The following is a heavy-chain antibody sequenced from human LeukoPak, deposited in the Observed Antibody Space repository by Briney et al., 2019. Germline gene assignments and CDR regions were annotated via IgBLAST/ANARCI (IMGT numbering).Heavy chain of an antibody. CDR3: ARGPPADYYDRSGFYPCFDY. Sequence: SETLSLTCTVSGGSISSYYWSWIRQPPGKGLEWIGEINHSGSTNYNPSLKSRVTISVDMSKDQFSLKLGSVTAADTAVYYCARGPPADYYDRSGFYPCFDYWGQGALVTVSS. CDR2: INHSGST. D-gene: IGHD3-22*01. CDR1: GGSISSYY. J-gene: IGHJ4*02. V-gene: IGHV4-34*01.